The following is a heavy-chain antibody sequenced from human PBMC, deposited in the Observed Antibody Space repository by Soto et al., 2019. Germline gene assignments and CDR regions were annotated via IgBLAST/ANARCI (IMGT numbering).Heavy chain of an antibody. J-gene: IGHJ3*02. D-gene: IGHD4-17*01. CDR2: IYHTGSS. V-gene: IGHV4-30-2*01. CDR1: GGSISSGGYS. Sequence: QLQLQESGSGLVKPSQTLSLTCTVSGGSISSGGYSWGWIRQPPGKGLEWIGYIYHTGSSYYSPSLKNRVTISVDKSKNHFSLELTSVTAADTAVHFCAKEGDYSAYDIWGQGTMVIVSS. CDR3: AKEGDYSAYDI.